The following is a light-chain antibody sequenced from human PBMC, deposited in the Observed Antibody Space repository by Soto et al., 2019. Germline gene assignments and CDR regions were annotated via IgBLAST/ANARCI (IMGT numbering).Light chain of an antibody. CDR3: QQYNNWPFS. J-gene: IGKJ5*01. CDR2: DVS. Sequence: EIVMTQSPATLSVSPGERATRSCRAGQGVTTNFAWYHQKSGQSPRLLIYDVSIRATGVPARFSATGSETDFTLTISGLQPEESAVYFCQQYNNWPFSCGQGTRRDLK. V-gene: IGKV3-15*01. CDR1: QGVTTN.